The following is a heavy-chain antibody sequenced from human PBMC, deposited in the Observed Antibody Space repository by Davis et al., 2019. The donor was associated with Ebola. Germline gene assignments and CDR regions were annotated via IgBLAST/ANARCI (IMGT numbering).Heavy chain of an antibody. CDR1: GFTVRNNY. Sequence: GGSLTLSCAVSGFTVRNNYMSWVRQAPGKGLQWVSTLGTSADTYYANSVKGRFTIYRDNSKNTLHLQMNSLGVEDTAMYYCVKDTSNIWFDVWGQGTLVTVSS. V-gene: IGHV3-53*01. D-gene: IGHD2/OR15-2a*01. CDR2: LGTSADT. CDR3: VKDTSNIWFDV. J-gene: IGHJ3*01.